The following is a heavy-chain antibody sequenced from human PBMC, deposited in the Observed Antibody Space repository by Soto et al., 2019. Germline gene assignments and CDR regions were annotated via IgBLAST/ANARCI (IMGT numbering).Heavy chain of an antibody. J-gene: IGHJ5*02. V-gene: IGHV4-31*03. D-gene: IGHD1-7*01. CDR1: GGSISSGGYY. Sequence: SETLSLTCSVSGGSISSGGYYWSWIRQHPGKGLEWIGYIYYSGSTYYNPSLKSRVTISVDTSKNQFSLKLSSVTAADTAVYYCARGYNWNYVLGNWFDPWGQGTLVTVSS. CDR3: ARGYNWNYVLGNWFDP. CDR2: IYYSGST.